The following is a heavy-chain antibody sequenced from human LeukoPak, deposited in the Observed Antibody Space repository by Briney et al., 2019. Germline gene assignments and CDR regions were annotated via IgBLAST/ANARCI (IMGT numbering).Heavy chain of an antibody. J-gene: IGHJ3*02. D-gene: IGHD3-9*01. Sequence: PSETLSLTCTVSGGSISSGGYYWSWIRQHPGKGLEWIVYIYYSGSTYYNPSLKSRVTISVDTSKNQFSLKLSSVTAADTAVYYCARAPGFVRYFDWLLDAFDIWGQGTMVTVSS. CDR1: GGSISSGGYY. CDR2: IYYSGST. CDR3: ARAPGFVRYFDWLLDAFDI. V-gene: IGHV4-31*03.